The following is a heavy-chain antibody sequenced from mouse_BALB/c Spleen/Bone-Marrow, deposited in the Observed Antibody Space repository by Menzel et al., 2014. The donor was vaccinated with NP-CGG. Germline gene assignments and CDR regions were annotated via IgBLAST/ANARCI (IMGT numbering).Heavy chain of an antibody. D-gene: IGHD1-1*01. CDR2: IDPANGNT. CDR1: GFNIKDTY. J-gene: IGHJ2*01. CDR3: ARYYYGSSLFDY. V-gene: IGHV14-3*02. Sequence: EVQLQQSGAELVKPRASVKLSCTASGFNIKDTYMHWVKQRPEQGLEWIGRIDPANGNTKYDPKFQGKATITADTSSNTAYLQLSSLTSGDTAVYYCARYYYGSSLFDYWGQGTTLTVSS.